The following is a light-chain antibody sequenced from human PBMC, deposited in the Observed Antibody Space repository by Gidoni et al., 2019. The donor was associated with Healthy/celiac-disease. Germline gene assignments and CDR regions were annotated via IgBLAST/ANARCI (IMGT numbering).Light chain of an antibody. CDR2: AAS. J-gene: IGKJ2*01. Sequence: IQITHFPPSLSASVGDRVTITCRESQSISNYLNWYQQKPGKATKLLIYAASGLQSGVPSRFSGSGSGADFTLTISSQQPEDFATYYWQQSYSTPDTFGQGTKLEIK. CDR3: QQSYSTPDT. CDR1: QSISNY. V-gene: IGKV1-39*01.